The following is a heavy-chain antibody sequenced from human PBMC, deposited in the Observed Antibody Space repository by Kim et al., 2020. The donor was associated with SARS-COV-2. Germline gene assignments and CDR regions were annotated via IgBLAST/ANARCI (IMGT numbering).Heavy chain of an antibody. J-gene: IGHJ6*02. CDR1: GFTFGDYA. CDR2: IRSKAYGGTT. V-gene: IGHV3-49*03. CDR3: TRDLRSYSSGRGYYYYYGMDV. Sequence: GGSLRLSCTASGFTFGDYAMSWFRQAPGKGLEWVGFIRSKAYGGTTEYAASVKGRFTISRDDSKSIAYLQMNSLKTEDTAVYYCTRDLRSYSSGRGYYYYYGMDVWGQGTTVTVSS. D-gene: IGHD6-19*01.